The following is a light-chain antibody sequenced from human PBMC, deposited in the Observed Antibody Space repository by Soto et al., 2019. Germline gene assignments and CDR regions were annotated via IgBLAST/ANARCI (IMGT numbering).Light chain of an antibody. CDR1: NIGSKS. Sequence: SYELTQPPSVSVAPGKTARMTCGGNNIGSKSVHWYQQKPGQAPVLVIYYDSDRPSGIPERFSASNSGNTATLTISRVEAGDEADYYCQVWDSNNDHVVFGGGTKLTVL. V-gene: IGLV3-21*04. J-gene: IGLJ2*01. CDR2: YDS. CDR3: QVWDSNNDHVV.